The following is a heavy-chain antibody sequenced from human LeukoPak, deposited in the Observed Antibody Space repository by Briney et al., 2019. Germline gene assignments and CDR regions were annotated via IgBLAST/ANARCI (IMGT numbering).Heavy chain of an antibody. CDR3: ARCPRRDGYNYDWFDP. Sequence: PSETLSLTCAVYGGSFSGYYRSWIRQPPGKGLEWIGEINHSGSTNYNPSLKSRVTISVDTSKNQFSLKLSSVTAADTAVYYCARCPRRDGYNYDWFDPWGQGTLVTVSS. J-gene: IGHJ5*02. D-gene: IGHD5-24*01. CDR1: GGSFSGYY. V-gene: IGHV4-34*01. CDR2: INHSGST.